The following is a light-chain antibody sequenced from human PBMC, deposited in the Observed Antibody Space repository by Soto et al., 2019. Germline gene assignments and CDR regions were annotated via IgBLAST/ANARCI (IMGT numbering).Light chain of an antibody. CDR2: GAS. J-gene: IGKJ2*01. CDR3: QQYNNWPPYT. CDR1: QSVSSN. Sequence: EIVMTQSPATLSVSPGERATLSCRASQSVSSNLAWYQQKPGQAPRLLIYGASTRAIGIPARFSGSGSGTEFTLTIRSLQSEDFAVYYCQQYNNWPPYTFGQGTKVEIK. V-gene: IGKV3D-15*01.